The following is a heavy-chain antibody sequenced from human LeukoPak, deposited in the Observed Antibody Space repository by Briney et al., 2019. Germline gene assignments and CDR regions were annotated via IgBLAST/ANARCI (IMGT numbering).Heavy chain of an antibody. CDR1: GGFIGSSSFY. Sequence: SETLSLTCTVSGGFIGSSSFYWAWIRQTPGKGLEWIGSLAYSGSNYYKSSLKSRVTLSVDAAENQFSLNLTSVTASDTALFYCVSRTSYYYDTSGYFEYWGEGILVTVSS. V-gene: IGHV4-39*01. D-gene: IGHD3-22*01. CDR2: LAYSGSN. CDR3: VSRTSYYYDTSGYFEY. J-gene: IGHJ4*02.